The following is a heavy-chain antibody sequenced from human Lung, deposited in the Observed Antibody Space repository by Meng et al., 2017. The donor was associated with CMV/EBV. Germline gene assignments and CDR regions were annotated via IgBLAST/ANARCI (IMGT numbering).Heavy chain of an antibody. J-gene: IGHJ4*02. D-gene: IGHD3-3*01. CDR1: GYTFTGYY. CDR2: IHPNSGGT. CDR3: ARNTIFGVGTFDY. Sequence: KASGYTFTGYYMHWVRQAPGQGLEWLGWIHPNSGGTNYAQKFQGRVTMTRDTSISTAYMELSRLRSDDTAVYYCARNTIFGVGTFDYWGQGTLVTSPQ. V-gene: IGHV1-2*02.